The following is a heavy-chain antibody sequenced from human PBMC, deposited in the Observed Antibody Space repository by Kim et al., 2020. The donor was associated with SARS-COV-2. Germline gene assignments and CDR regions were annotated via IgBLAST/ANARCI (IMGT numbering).Heavy chain of an antibody. CDR2: INGDGSIT. Sequence: GGSLRLSCAVSGLAFDSAWIHWVRRVPGKGLMWVSHINGDGSITNYGDSVKGRFTTSRDNAKNTLYLQMNGLRAEDTAVYYCARDYDRSFDHWGQGTLVTVSS. J-gene: IGHJ4*02. D-gene: IGHD3-16*01. CDR1: GLAFDSAW. CDR3: ARDYDRSFDH. V-gene: IGHV3-74*01.